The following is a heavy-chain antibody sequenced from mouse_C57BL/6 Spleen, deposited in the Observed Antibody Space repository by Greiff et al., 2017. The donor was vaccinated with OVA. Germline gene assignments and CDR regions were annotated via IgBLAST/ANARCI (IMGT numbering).Heavy chain of an antibody. V-gene: IGHV1-54*01. Sequence: VQLQESGAELVRPGTSVKVSCKASGYAFTNYLIEWVKQRPGQGLEWIGVINPGSGGTNYNEKFKGKATLTADKSSSTAYMQLSSLTSEDSAVYFCARSGLNWDGFAYWGKGTLVTVSA. CDR2: INPGSGGT. CDR1: GYAFTNYL. CDR3: ARSGLNWDGFAY. D-gene: IGHD4-1*02. J-gene: IGHJ3*01.